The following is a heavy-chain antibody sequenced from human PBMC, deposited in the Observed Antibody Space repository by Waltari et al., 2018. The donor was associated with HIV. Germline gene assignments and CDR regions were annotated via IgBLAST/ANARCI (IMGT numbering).Heavy chain of an antibody. CDR3: AKDARFLDLDYYYGMDV. CDR1: GFTFRSFG. D-gene: IGHD3-3*01. J-gene: IGHJ6*02. V-gene: IGHV3-30*18. Sequence: QVQLVESGGGVVQPGRSLSVSCAAAGFTFRSFGLAWVRQAPGKGLEWVAVISYDGSNKYYADSVKGRFTISRDNSKNTLYLQMNSLRAEDTAVYYCAKDARFLDLDYYYGMDVWGQGTTVTVSS. CDR2: ISYDGSNK.